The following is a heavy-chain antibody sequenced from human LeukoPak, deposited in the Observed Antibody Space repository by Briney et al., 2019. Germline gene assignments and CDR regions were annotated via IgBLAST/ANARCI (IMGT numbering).Heavy chain of an antibody. CDR3: AKDDRGTTTPYYFDY. D-gene: IGHD1-26*01. CDR1: GFTFSSYA. Sequence: PGGSLRLSCAASGFTFSSYAMSWVRQAPGKGLEWVSAISGSGGSTYYADSVKGRFTISRDNSKNTLYLQMNSLRAEDTAVYYCAKDDRGTTTPYYFDYWGQGTLVTVSS. CDR2: ISGSGGST. V-gene: IGHV3-23*01. J-gene: IGHJ4*02.